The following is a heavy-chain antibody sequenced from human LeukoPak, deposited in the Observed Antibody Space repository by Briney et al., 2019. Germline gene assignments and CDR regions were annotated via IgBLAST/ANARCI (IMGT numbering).Heavy chain of an antibody. CDR2: ISGSGGST. Sequence: PGGSLRLSCAASGFTFSSYAMSWVRQAPGKGLEWVSAISGSGGSTYYADSVKGRFTISRDNSKNTLYLQMNSLRAEDTAVYYCARRGRYVEMATMDYYYYYGMDVWGQGTTVTVSS. CDR1: GFTFSSYA. V-gene: IGHV3-23*01. CDR3: ARRGRYVEMATMDYYYYYGMDV. J-gene: IGHJ6*02. D-gene: IGHD5-24*01.